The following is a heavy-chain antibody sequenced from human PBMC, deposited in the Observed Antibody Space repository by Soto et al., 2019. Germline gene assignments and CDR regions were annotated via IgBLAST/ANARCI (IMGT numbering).Heavy chain of an antibody. CDR3: ARETPVVPAAMLGY. J-gene: IGHJ4*02. CDR1: GGTFSSYT. V-gene: IGHV1-69*04. D-gene: IGHD2-2*01. CDR2: IIPILGIA. Sequence: ASVKVSCKASGGTFSSYTISWVRQAPGQGLEWMGRIIPILGIANYAQKFQGRVTITADKSTSTAYMELSSLRSEDTAVYYCARETPVVPAAMLGYWGQGTLVTVSS.